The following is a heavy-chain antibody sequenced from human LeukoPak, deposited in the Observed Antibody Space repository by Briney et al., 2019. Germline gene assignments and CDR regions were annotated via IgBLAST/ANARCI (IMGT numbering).Heavy chain of an antibody. CDR1: GFTFSTYW. D-gene: IGHD2-15*01. V-gene: IGHV3-7*01. CDR3: ARVYCSGGSCYSGGPYDY. Sequence: GGSLGLSCAASGFTFSTYWVTWVRQAPGKGLEWVANIKQDGSERNYVDSVKGRFLISRDNAKNSLYLQMNSLRAEDTAVYYCARVYCSGGSCYSGGPYDYWGQGTLVTVSS. CDR2: IKQDGSER. J-gene: IGHJ4*02.